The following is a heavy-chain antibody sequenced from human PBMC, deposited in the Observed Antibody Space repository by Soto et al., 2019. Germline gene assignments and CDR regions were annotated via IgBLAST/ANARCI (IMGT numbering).Heavy chain of an antibody. CDR1: GFSFTSYA. CDR2: ISGSDGKT. CDR3: ARWSFLDY. D-gene: IGHD1-26*01. J-gene: IGHJ4*02. V-gene: IGHV3-23*01. Sequence: QPGGSLRLSCAASGFSFTSYALSWVRQAPGMGLEWVSTISGSDGKTYYADSVKGRFSISRDTSKTTLYLQMNSLRVEDTAVYYCARWSFLDYWGQGTRVTVSS.